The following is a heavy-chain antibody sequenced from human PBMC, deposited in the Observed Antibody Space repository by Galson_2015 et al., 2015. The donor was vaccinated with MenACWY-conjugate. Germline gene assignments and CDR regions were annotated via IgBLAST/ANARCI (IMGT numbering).Heavy chain of an antibody. J-gene: IGHJ4*02. CDR1: GFTFSSYA. V-gene: IGHV3-30*04. D-gene: IGHD3-10*01. CDR2: ISYDGSNK. CDR3: ARDSTPTYGSGSYLTFDY. Sequence: SLRLSCAASGFTFSSYAMHWVRQAPGKGLEWVAVISYDGSNKYYADSVKGRFTISRDNSKNTLYLQMNSLRAEDTAVYYCARDSTPTYGSGSYLTFDYWGQGTLVTVSS.